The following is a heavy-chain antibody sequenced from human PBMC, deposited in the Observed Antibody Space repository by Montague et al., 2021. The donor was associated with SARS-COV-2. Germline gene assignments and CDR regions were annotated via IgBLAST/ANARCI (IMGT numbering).Heavy chain of an antibody. D-gene: IGHD3-3*01. CDR3: ANLWVIAEVTIFGVVTTHNWFDP. CDR2: ISGSGGST. J-gene: IGHJ5*02. CDR1: GFTFSSYA. V-gene: IGHV3-23*01. Sequence: SLRLSCAASGFTFSSYAMSWVRQAPGKGLEWVSAISGSGGSTYYADSVKGRFTISRDNSKNTLYLQMNSLRAEDTAVYYCANLWVIAEVTIFGVVTTHNWFDPWGQGTLVTGSS.